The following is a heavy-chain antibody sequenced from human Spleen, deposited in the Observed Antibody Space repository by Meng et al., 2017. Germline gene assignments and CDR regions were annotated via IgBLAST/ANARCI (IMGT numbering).Heavy chain of an antibody. J-gene: IGHJ6*02. D-gene: IGHD3-10*01. CDR1: GFTFSSYE. Sequence: GESLKISCAASGFTFSSYEMNWVRQAPGKGLEWVSYISSGDSTIYYADSVKGRFTISRDNAKNSLYLQLNSLRAEDTAVYYCARRGYYFYYALDVWGQGTTVTVSS. V-gene: IGHV3-48*03. CDR2: ISSGDSTI. CDR3: ARRGYYFYYALDV.